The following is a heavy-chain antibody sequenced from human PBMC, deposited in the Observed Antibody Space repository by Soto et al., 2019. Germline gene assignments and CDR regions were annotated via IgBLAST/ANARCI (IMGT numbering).Heavy chain of an antibody. D-gene: IGHD2-15*01. Sequence: QPGGSLRLSCTASGFTFGDYAMSWFRQAPGKGLEWVGFIRSKAYGGTTEYAASVKGRFTISRDDSKSIAYLQMNSLKTEDTAVYYCTRPVVVVAATLPNYWGQGTLVTVSS. J-gene: IGHJ4*02. V-gene: IGHV3-49*03. CDR3: TRPVVVVAATLPNY. CDR2: IRSKAYGGTT. CDR1: GFTFGDYA.